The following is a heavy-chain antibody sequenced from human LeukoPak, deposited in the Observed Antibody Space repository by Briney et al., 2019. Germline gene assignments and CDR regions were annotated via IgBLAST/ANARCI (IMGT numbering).Heavy chain of an antibody. CDR2: INHSGST. V-gene: IGHV4-34*01. CDR3: ARGSPIVLMVYAIEALGY. J-gene: IGHJ4*02. D-gene: IGHD2-8*01. CDR1: GGSFSGYY. Sequence: PSETLSLTCAVYGGSFSGYYWSWIRQPPGKGLEWVGEINHSGSTNYNPSLKSRVTISVDTSKNQFSLKLSSVTAADTAVYYCARGSPIVLMVYAIEALGYWGQGTLVTVSS.